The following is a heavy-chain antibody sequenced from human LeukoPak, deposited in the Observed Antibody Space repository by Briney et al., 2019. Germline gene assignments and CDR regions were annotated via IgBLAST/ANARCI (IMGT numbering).Heavy chain of an antibody. D-gene: IGHD6-19*01. CDR2: IIPILGIA. J-gene: IGHJ4*02. CDR1: GGTFSSYA. V-gene: IGHV1-69*04. CDR3: ARVFGSGWSHYYFDY. Sequence: SVKVSCKASGGTFSSYAISWVRQAPGQGLEWMGRIIPILGIANYAQKFQGRVTITADKSTSTAYMELSSLRPEDTAVYYCARVFGSGWSHYYFDYWGQGTLVTVSS.